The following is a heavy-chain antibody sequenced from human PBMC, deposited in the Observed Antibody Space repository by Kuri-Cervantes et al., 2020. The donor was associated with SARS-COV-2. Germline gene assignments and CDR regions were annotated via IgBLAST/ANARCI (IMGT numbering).Heavy chain of an antibody. D-gene: IGHD6-13*01. Sequence: GSLRLSCAVSGGSISSSNWWSWVRQPPGKGLEWIGEIYHSGSTNYNPSLKSRVTMSVDKSKNQFSLKLSSVTAADMAVYYCARQYSSSWYGEGQFDYWGQGTLVTVSS. V-gene: IGHV4-4*02. CDR2: IYHSGST. CDR3: ARQYSSSWYGEGQFDY. J-gene: IGHJ4*02. CDR1: GGSISSSNW.